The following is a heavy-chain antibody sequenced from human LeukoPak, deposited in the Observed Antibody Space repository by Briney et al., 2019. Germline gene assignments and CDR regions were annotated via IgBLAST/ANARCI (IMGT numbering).Heavy chain of an antibody. Sequence: SVKVSCKASGGTFSSYAISWVRQAPGQGLEWMGGILPIFGTANYAQKFQGRVTITTDESTSTAYMELSSLRSEDTAVYYCASVTPSSGSYYDYWGQGTLVTVSS. D-gene: IGHD1-26*01. CDR3: ASVTPSSGSYYDY. J-gene: IGHJ4*02. V-gene: IGHV1-69*05. CDR2: ILPIFGTA. CDR1: GGTFSSYA.